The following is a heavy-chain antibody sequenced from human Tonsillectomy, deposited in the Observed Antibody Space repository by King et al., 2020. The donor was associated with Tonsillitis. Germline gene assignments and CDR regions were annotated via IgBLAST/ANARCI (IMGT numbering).Heavy chain of an antibody. CDR3: AKDGGNYHESSGYFGHFDY. D-gene: IGHD3-22*01. CDR2: LSYDGGDK. Sequence: VQLVESGGGVVQPGRSLRLSCAASGFTFSSYGMHWVRQAPGKGLEWVAVLSYDGGDKYYADSVEGRFTISRDNSKNTLYLQMNSLRAEDTAVYYCAKDGGNYHESSGYFGHFDYWGQGTLVTVSS. J-gene: IGHJ4*02. CDR1: GFTFSSYG. V-gene: IGHV3-30*18.